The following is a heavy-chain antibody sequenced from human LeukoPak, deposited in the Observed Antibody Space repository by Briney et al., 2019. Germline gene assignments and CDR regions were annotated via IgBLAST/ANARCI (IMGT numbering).Heavy chain of an antibody. V-gene: IGHV4-34*01. CDR2: HSGST. CDR3: ARGKKTTVTTIKLFDY. J-gene: IGHJ4*02. D-gene: IGHD4-11*01. Sequence: HSGSTTYNPSLKSRVTISVDTSKNQFSLKLSSVTAADTAVYYCARGKKTTVTTIKLFDYWGQGTLVTVSS.